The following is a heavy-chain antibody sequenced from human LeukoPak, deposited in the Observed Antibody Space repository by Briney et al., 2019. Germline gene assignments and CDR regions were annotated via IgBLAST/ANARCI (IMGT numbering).Heavy chain of an antibody. V-gene: IGHV3-53*01. CDR1: GFTVSSNY. CDR3: ARATIMTTDAFDI. D-gene: IGHD3-16*01. Sequence: GGSLRLSCAASGFTVSSNYMSWVRQAPGKGLEWVSVIYSGGSTYYADSVKGRFTISRDNSKNTLYLQMNSLRAEDTAVYYCARATIMTTDAFDIWGQGTMVTVSS. CDR2: IYSGGST. J-gene: IGHJ3*02.